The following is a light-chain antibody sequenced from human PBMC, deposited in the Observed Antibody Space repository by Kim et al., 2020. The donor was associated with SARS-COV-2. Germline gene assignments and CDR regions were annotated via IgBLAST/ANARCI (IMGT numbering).Light chain of an antibody. Sequence: AGKRAPRSGRASQSVSTYLAWYQQKPGQAPRLLIYDASNRATGIPDRFSGSGSGTDFTLTISSLESEDFAVYYCQQRSNWPPALTFGGGTKVDIK. CDR2: DAS. CDR3: QQRSNWPPALT. J-gene: IGKJ4*01. V-gene: IGKV3-11*01. CDR1: QSVSTY.